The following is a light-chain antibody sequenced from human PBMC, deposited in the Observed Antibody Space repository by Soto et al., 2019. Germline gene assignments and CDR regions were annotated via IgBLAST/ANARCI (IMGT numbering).Light chain of an antibody. Sequence: DIQMTQSPSSLSASVGDGVTMTCRARQSISGDLNWYQQKPGKGPKLLIYAAYSLQSGVPSRFSGSGSGTDFTFTISSLQPEDIATYYCQQYDNLPITFGQGTRLEIK. CDR1: QSISGD. V-gene: IGKV1-33*01. CDR3: QQYDNLPIT. J-gene: IGKJ5*01. CDR2: AAY.